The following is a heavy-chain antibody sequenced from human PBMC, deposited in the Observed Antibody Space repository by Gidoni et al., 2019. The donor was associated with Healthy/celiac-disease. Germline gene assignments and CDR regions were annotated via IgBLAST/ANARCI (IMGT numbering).Heavy chain of an antibody. D-gene: IGHD3-22*01. Sequence: QVQLVQSGAEVKKPGASVKVSCKASGYTFTSYDINWVRQATGQGLEWMGWMNPNSGNTGYAQKFQGRVTMTRNTSISTAYMELSSLRSEDTAVYYCARGFEPYYYDGSGYYYYFDYWGQGTLVTVSS. CDR3: ARGFEPYYYDGSGYYYYFDY. J-gene: IGHJ4*02. V-gene: IGHV1-8*01. CDR1: GYTFTSYD. CDR2: MNPNSGNT.